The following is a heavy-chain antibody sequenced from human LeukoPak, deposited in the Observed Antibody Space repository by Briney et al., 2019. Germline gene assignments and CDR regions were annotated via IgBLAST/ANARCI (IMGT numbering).Heavy chain of an antibody. CDR3: ARDSSVTAAPIDY. Sequence: GGSLRLSCAASGFTFSSYSMNWVRQAPGKGLGGVSYISSSSSTIYYADSLKGRFTISRDDAENSLYLQMNSLRAEDTAVYYCARDSSVTAAPIDYWGQGTLVTVSS. J-gene: IGHJ4*02. CDR1: GFTFSSYS. V-gene: IGHV3-48*01. D-gene: IGHD2-2*01. CDR2: ISSSSSTI.